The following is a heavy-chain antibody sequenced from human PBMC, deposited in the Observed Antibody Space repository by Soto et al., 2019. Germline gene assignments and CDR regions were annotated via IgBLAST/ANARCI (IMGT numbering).Heavy chain of an antibody. Sequence: ASLKVSFTASGYTFTIYDIHWVRKATGQGPEWMGWMNPNSGNTGYAQKFQCRVTMTRNTSISTAYMELSSLRSEDTAVYYCARHPIIRTGYYYYGMDVWGQGTTVTVSS. CDR1: GYTFTIYD. J-gene: IGHJ6*02. CDR3: ARHPIIRTGYYYYGMDV. D-gene: IGHD2-8*02. CDR2: MNPNSGNT. V-gene: IGHV1-8*01.